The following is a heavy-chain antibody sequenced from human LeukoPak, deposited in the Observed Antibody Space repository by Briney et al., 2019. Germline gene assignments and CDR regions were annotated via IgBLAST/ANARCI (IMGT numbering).Heavy chain of an antibody. J-gene: IGHJ4*02. CDR3: ATTRRLTTPSHIDY. D-gene: IGHD4-11*01. CDR1: GFTFNNYA. Sequence: PGGSLRLSCAASGFTFNNYAMIWVRQAPGKGLEWVSGIGMGGITTYYADSVKGRFTISRDNSKNTLYLQMDSLRAEDTAAYYCATTRRLTTPSHIDYWGQGTLVTVSS. CDR2: IGMGGITT. V-gene: IGHV3-23*01.